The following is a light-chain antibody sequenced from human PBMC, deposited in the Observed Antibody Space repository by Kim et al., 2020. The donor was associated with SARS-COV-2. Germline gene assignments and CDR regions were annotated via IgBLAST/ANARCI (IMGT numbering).Light chain of an antibody. J-gene: IGKJ4*01. V-gene: IGKV1-5*01. CDR2: DAA. CDR3: QQYNTFSPLT. CDR1: QSISSW. Sequence: SVGDRVTITCRASQSISSWLAWDQQKQGKAPKLLIYDAASLESGVPPRFSGSGSGTEFTLTITSLQPDDSATYYCQQYNTFSPLTFGGGTKVDIK.